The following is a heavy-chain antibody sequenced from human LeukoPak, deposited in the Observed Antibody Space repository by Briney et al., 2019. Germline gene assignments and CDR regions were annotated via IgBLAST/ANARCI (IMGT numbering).Heavy chain of an antibody. J-gene: IGHJ4*02. Sequence: SETLSLTCTVSGGSISSYYWSWIRQPPGKGLEWIGYIYYSGSTNYNPSLKSRITISVDTSKNQFSLKLSSVTAADTAVYYCAREAGIQAYYFDYWGQGTLVTVSS. D-gene: IGHD1-14*01. CDR2: IYYSGST. CDR1: GGSISSYY. CDR3: AREAGIQAYYFDY. V-gene: IGHV4-59*01.